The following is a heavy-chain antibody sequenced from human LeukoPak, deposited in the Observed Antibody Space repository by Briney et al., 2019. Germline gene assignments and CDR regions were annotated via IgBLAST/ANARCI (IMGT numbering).Heavy chain of an antibody. CDR2: INPNSGGT. CDR3: ARDRWRFCSSTSCYGDDY. D-gene: IGHD2-2*01. Sequence: ASVKVSCKASGYTFTGYYMRWVRQAPGQGLEGMGWINPNSGGTNCAQKFQGRVTMTRDTSISTAYMELSRLRSDDTAVYYCARDRWRFCSSTSCYGDDYWGQGTLVTVSS. V-gene: IGHV1-2*02. CDR1: GYTFTGYY. J-gene: IGHJ4*02.